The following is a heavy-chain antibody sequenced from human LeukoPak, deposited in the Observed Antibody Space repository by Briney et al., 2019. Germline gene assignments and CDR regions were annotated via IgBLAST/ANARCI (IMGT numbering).Heavy chain of an antibody. D-gene: IGHD1-26*01. CDR1: GFTVSSNY. V-gene: IGHV3-66*04. CDR2: IYSGGST. CDR3: ATPLVGAFEYFQH. Sequence: ESGGSLRLSCAASGFTVSSNYMSWVRQAPGKGLEWVSVIYSGGSTYYADSVKGSFTISRDNSKNTLYLQMNSLRAEDTAVYYCATPLVGAFEYFQHWGQGTLVIGSA. J-gene: IGHJ1*01.